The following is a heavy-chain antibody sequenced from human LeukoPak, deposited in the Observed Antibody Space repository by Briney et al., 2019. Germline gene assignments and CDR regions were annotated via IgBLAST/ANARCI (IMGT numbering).Heavy chain of an antibody. Sequence: PGTSLRLSCAASGFTFSRYAMHWVRQVPGMGLEWVAVISYDGTNKYYADSVKGRFTISRDNSKNTLFLQMNSLRAEDTAVYYCARGSRYDSSGYDAFDIWGQGTMVTVSS. CDR3: ARGSRYDSSGYDAFDI. CDR2: ISYDGTNK. J-gene: IGHJ3*02. CDR1: GFTFSRYA. V-gene: IGHV3-30*04. D-gene: IGHD3-22*01.